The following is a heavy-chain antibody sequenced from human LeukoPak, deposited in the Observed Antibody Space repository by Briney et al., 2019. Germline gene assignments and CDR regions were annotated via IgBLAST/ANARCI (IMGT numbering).Heavy chain of an antibody. CDR3: ARVMAVAGTGPSYD. J-gene: IGHJ4*02. D-gene: IGHD6-19*01. Sequence: SETLSLTCTVSGGTISSYYWSWIRQPPGKGLEWIGYIYYSGSTNYNPSLKSRVTISVDTSKNQFSLKLSSVTAADTAVYYCARVMAVAGTGPSYDWGQGTLVTVSS. CDR2: IYYSGST. V-gene: IGHV4-59*01. CDR1: GGTISSYY.